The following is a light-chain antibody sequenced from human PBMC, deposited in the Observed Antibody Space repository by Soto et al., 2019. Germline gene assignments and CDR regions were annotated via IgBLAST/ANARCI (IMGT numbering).Light chain of an antibody. J-gene: IGKJ5*01. V-gene: IGKV1-9*01. CDR3: QQLNSHPQIT. CDR1: QGINSY. CDR2: AAS. Sequence: DIQLTQSPSFLSASVGDRVTITCRASQGINSYLAWYQQEPGKAPKLLIYAASTLQSGVPSRFSGSGSGTEFTLTISSLQPEDFATYYCQQLNSHPQITFGQGTRLEIK.